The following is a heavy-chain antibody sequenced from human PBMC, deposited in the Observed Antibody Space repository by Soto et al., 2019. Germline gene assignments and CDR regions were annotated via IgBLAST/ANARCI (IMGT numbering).Heavy chain of an antibody. Sequence: QVQLQESGPGLVKPSQTLSLTCTVSGGSISSGDYYWSWIRQPPGKGLEWIGYIYYSGSAYYSPSLKCRVTISVDTSKNQFSLKLSSVTAADTAVYYCAREVDGGNSRFDPWGQGTLVTVSS. CDR1: GGSISSGDYY. CDR2: IYYSGSA. D-gene: IGHD2-21*02. V-gene: IGHV4-30-4*01. J-gene: IGHJ5*02. CDR3: AREVDGGNSRFDP.